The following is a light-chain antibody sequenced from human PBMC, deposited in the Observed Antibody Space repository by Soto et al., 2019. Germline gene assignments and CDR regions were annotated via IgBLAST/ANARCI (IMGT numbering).Light chain of an antibody. J-gene: IGLJ2*01. V-gene: IGLV1-40*01. Sequence: SVLTQPPSVSGAPGQRVTLSCTGSSSNIGAGYDVQWYQQLPGTAPKLLIYGNNNRPSGVPDRISASKSGTSASLAITGLQAEDAADYYCQSYGNSRGVVFGGGTKLTVL. CDR2: GNN. CDR1: SSNIGAGYD. CDR3: QSYGNSRGVV.